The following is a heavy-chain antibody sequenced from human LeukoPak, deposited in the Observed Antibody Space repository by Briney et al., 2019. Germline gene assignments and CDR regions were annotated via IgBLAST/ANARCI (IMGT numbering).Heavy chain of an antibody. J-gene: IGHJ6*03. V-gene: IGHV4-4*07. Sequence: PSETLSLTCTVSGGSISSYYWSWIRQPAGKGLEWIGRIYTSGSTNYNPSLKSRVTMSVDTSKNQFSLKLSSVTAADTAVYYCARVHYETSLDYYYYMDVWGKGTTVTISS. CDR2: IYTSGST. D-gene: IGHD3-3*01. CDR1: GGSISSYY. CDR3: ARVHYETSLDYYYYMDV.